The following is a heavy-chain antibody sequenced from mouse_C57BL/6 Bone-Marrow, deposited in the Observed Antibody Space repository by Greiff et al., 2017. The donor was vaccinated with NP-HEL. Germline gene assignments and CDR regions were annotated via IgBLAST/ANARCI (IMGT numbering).Heavy chain of an antibody. CDR1: GYAFSSSW. Sequence: VKLMESGPELVKPGASVKISCKASGYAFSSSWMNWVKQRPGKGLEWIGRIYPGDGDTNYNGKFKGKATLTADKSSSTAYMQLSSLTSEDSAVYFCARWGDGSFDYWGQGTTLTVSS. CDR2: IYPGDGDT. J-gene: IGHJ2*01. CDR3: ARWGDGSFDY. D-gene: IGHD2-3*01. V-gene: IGHV1-82*01.